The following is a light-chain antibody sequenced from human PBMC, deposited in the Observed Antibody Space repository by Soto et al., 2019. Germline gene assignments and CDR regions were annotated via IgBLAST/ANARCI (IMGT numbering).Light chain of an antibody. V-gene: IGKV1-39*01. CDR3: QHYYSIPIT. Sequence: DIQMTQSPSSLSASVGDRVSITCRASQSISDHLNWYQQKAGKAPKLLIYAASSLQSDFPSRFSVSGSGTDFTLTITNLQPEHFATYYCQHYYSIPITFGQGTRLEIK. CDR2: AAS. J-gene: IGKJ5*01. CDR1: QSISDH.